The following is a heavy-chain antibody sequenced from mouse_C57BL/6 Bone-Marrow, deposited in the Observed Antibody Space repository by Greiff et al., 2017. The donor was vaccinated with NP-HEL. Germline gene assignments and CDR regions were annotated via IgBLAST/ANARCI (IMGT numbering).Heavy chain of an antibody. CDR1: GYTFTDYE. Sequence: VHLVESGAELVRPGASVTLSCKASGYTFTDYEMHWVKQTPVHGLEWIGALDPETGGTAYNQKFKGKAILTADKSSSTAYMELRRLTSDDSAVYYWTSVYYYGSSYDWYFDVWGTGTTVTVSS. J-gene: IGHJ1*03. D-gene: IGHD1-1*01. V-gene: IGHV1-15*01. CDR3: TSVYYYGSSYDWYFDV. CDR2: LDPETGGT.